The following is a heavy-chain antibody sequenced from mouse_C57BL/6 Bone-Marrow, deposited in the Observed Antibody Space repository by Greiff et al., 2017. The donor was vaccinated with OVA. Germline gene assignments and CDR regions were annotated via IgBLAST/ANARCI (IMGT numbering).Heavy chain of an antibody. CDR1: GFSLSTFGMG. CDR3: ARNPLYDYDPYYYAMDY. V-gene: IGHV8-8*01. Sequence: QVTLKVSGPGILQPSQTLSLTCSFSGFSLSTFGMGVGWIRQPSGKGLEWLAHIWWDDDKYYNPALKSRLTISKDTSKNQVFLKIANVDTADTATYYCARNPLYDYDPYYYAMDYWGQGTSVTVSS. D-gene: IGHD2-4*01. J-gene: IGHJ4*01. CDR2: IWWDDDK.